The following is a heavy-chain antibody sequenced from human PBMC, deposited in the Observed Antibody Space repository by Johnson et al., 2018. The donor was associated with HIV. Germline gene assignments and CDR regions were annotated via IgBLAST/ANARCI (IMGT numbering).Heavy chain of an antibody. Sequence: EVLLLESRGGLVKPGKSLRLSCEASGFNFNHAWMSWVRQAPGKGLEWVGRIISERDGGTTDYSAPVKDRFTISRDDSTNTLYLQMNSLKIEDTAVYYCATDLFSLILEDDAFDIWGQGTMVTVSS. J-gene: IGHJ3*02. V-gene: IGHV3-15*01. CDR1: GFNFNHAW. CDR3: ATDLFSLILEDDAFDI. CDR2: IISERDGGTT.